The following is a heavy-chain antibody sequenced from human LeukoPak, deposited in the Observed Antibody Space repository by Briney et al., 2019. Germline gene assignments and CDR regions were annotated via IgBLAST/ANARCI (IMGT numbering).Heavy chain of an antibody. V-gene: IGHV3-48*02. D-gene: IGHD1-26*01. CDR2: ITSSSGII. J-gene: IGHJ3*02. CDR1: GFTFSPYT. CDR3: ARPLSIVGATIGAFDI. Sequence: GGSLRLSCAASGFTFSPYTMNWVRQAPGKGLEWVSYITSSSGIIYYADSVKGRFTISRDNAKNSLYLQMNSLRDEDTAVYYCARPLSIVGATIGAFDIWGQGTMVTVSS.